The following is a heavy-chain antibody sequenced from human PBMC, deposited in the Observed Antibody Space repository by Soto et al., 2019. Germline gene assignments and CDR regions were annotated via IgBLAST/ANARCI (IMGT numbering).Heavy chain of an antibody. CDR1: GFTFSSYG. CDR2: IWYDGSNK. Sequence: GGSLRLSCAASGFTFSSYGMHWVRQAPGKGLEWVAVIWYDGSNKYYADSVKGRFTISRDNSKNTLYLQMNSLRAEDTAVYYCARSNYYDSSGPIDYWGQGTLVTVSS. D-gene: IGHD3-22*01. CDR3: ARSNYYDSSGPIDY. V-gene: IGHV3-33*01. J-gene: IGHJ4*02.